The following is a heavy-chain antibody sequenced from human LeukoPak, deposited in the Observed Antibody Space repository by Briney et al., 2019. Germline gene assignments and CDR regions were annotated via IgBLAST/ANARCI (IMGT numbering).Heavy chain of an antibody. CDR1: GFTFSSYW. CDR3: ARDSYDFWSGYYIDY. D-gene: IGHD3-3*01. V-gene: IGHV3-7*01. J-gene: IGHJ4*02. CDR2: IKRDGSEK. Sequence: GGSLRLSCAASGFTFSSYWMSWVRQAPGKGLEWVANIKRDGSEKYYVDSVKGRFTISRDNAKNSLYLQMNSLRAEDTAVYYCARDSYDFWSGYYIDYWGQGTLVTVSS.